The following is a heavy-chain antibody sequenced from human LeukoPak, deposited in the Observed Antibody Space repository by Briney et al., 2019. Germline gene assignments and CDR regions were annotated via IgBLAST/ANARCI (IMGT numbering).Heavy chain of an antibody. Sequence: PGGSLRLSCAASGFDFGAYEMNWVRQGPGKGLEWVAYFAGSDTTKYYADSVRGRFTISRDNAKNSLYLQMNSLRAEDTALYYCTTRGYHLDSWGQGTLVTVSS. CDR1: GFDFGAYE. V-gene: IGHV3-48*03. CDR2: FAGSDTTK. D-gene: IGHD3-22*01. J-gene: IGHJ4*02. CDR3: TTRGYHLDS.